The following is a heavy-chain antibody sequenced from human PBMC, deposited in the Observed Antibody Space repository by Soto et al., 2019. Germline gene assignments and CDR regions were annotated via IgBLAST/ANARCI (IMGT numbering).Heavy chain of an antibody. Sequence: SETLSLTCTVSGGSISSSSYYWGWIRQPPGKGLEWIGSIYYSGSTYYNPSLKSRVTISVDTSKNQFSLKLSSVTAADTAVYYCAVVVITEGYCDYWGQGTLVTVS. CDR1: GGSISSSSYY. D-gene: IGHD3-22*01. CDR3: AVVVITEGYCDY. V-gene: IGHV4-39*01. CDR2: IYYSGST. J-gene: IGHJ4*02.